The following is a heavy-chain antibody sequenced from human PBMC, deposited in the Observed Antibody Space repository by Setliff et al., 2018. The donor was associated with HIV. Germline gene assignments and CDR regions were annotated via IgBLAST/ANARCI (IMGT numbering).Heavy chain of an antibody. J-gene: IGHJ4*02. CDR2: INTSGTT. Sequence: PSETLSLTCTVSGGSISSYYWSWIRQPPGKGLEWIGYINTSGTTNYNPSLKSRVTISVDTSKNQFSLKLSSVTAADTAVYYCARRDGYSYGFYFDYWGQGTLVTVSS. CDR3: ARRDGYSYGFYFDY. V-gene: IGHV4-4*09. CDR1: GGSISSYY. D-gene: IGHD5-18*01.